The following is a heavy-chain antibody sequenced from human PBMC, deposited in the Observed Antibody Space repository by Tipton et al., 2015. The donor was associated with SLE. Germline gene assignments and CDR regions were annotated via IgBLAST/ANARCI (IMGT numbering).Heavy chain of an antibody. D-gene: IGHD2-2*01. V-gene: IGHV4-39*07. CDR3: ARVGIVVMPAARVDI. CDR1: GDSISSSGYY. CDR2: IYYNGST. J-gene: IGHJ3*02. Sequence: GLVKPSETLSLTCTVSGDSISSSGYYWGWIRQPPGKGLEWIGSIYYNGSTNYNPSLKSRVTISVDTSKNQFSLKLNSVTAADTAVYYCARVGIVVMPAARVDIWGQGTLVTV.